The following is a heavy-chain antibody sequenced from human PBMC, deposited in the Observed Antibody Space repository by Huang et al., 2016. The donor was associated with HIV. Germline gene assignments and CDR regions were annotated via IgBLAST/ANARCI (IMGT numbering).Heavy chain of an antibody. V-gene: IGHV3-7*01. CDR3: ATKTAGMDI. Sequence: VESGGRSVQPGGSIRLSCVGSTFTFGAYWMSWFRQPTGKGLELVANIKQEETVKYSVDSVKGRFNISRDNAKKVLFLEMDALRVEDTAIYFCATKTAGMDIWGQGTTVIVSS. J-gene: IGHJ6*02. CDR2: IKQEETVK. CDR1: TFTFGAYW.